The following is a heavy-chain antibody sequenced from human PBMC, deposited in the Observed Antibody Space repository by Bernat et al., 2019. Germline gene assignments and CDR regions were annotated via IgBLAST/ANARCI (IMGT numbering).Heavy chain of an antibody. V-gene: IGHV3-23*04. CDR3: AKDLYDFWSGYPEGGFDY. CDR1: GFTFSSYA. Sequence: EVQLVESGGGLVQPGGSLRLSCAASGFTFSSYAMSWVRQAPGKGLEWVSAISGSGGSTYYADSVKGRFTISRDNSKNTLYLQMSSLRAEDTAVYYCAKDLYDFWSGYPEGGFDYWGQGTLVTVSS. J-gene: IGHJ4*02. D-gene: IGHD3-3*01. CDR2: ISGSGGST.